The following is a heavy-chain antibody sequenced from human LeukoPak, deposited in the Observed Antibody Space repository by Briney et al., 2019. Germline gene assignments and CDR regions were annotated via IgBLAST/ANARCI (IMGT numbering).Heavy chain of an antibody. D-gene: IGHD2-2*01. CDR1: GFSLSTSRVG. Sequence: ESGPTLVNPTETLTLTCTFSGFSLSTSRVGVGWIRQPPGKALEWLALIYWDDDERYSPSLKSRLTITKGTSKNQLVLTMTNMDPVDTATYYCVHTTTKKGSSNFDYWGQGTLVTVSS. V-gene: IGHV2-5*02. J-gene: IGHJ4*02. CDR3: VHTTTKKGSSNFDY. CDR2: IYWDDDE.